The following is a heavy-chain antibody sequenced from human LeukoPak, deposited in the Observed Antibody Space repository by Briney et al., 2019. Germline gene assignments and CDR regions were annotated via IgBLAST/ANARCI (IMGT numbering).Heavy chain of an antibody. V-gene: IGHV4-38-2*01. CDR2: MFHSGST. J-gene: IGHJ4*02. Sequence: SSETLSLTCVVSGYSISSGYYWGWIRQPPGKGLEWIGSMFHSGSTYYNPSLKSRVTLSLDTSKNQFSLKLKSVTAAATAVYYCARLSPPVDNSCLFDYWGQGTLVTVSS. CDR3: ARLSPPVDNSCLFDY. D-gene: IGHD3-22*01. CDR1: GYSISSGYY.